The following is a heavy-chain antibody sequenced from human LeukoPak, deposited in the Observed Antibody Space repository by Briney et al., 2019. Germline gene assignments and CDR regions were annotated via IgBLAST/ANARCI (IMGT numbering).Heavy chain of an antibody. V-gene: IGHV4-34*01. Sequence: SETLSLTCAVYGGSFSGYYWSWIRQPPGKGLEWIGEINHSGSTNYNPSLKSRVTISVDTSKNQFSLKLSSVTAADTAVYYCARVVEMATVRLLDYWGQGTLVTVSS. D-gene: IGHD5-24*01. CDR3: ARVVEMATVRLLDY. CDR1: GGSFSGYY. J-gene: IGHJ4*02. CDR2: INHSGST.